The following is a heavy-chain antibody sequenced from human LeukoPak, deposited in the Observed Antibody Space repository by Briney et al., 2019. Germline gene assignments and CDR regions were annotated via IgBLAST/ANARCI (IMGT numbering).Heavy chain of an antibody. CDR3: ARDNSVRDEAWWFNP. V-gene: IGHV1-46*01. Sequence: ASVKVSCKTSGYSFTTFGISWVRQAPGQGPEWMGVISPSGGSTTYAQKFQGRVTLTRDMSTSTDYLELSSLRSEDTAVYYCARDNSVRDEAWWFNPWGQGTLVTVSS. D-gene: IGHD5-24*01. CDR2: ISPSGGST. J-gene: IGHJ5*02. CDR1: GYSFTTFG.